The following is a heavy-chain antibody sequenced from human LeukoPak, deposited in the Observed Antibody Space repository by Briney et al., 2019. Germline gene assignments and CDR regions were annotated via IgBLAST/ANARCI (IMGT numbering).Heavy chain of an antibody. V-gene: IGHV3-21*01. CDR3: ARAGGSHGTFDY. D-gene: IGHD1-26*01. Sequence: GGSLRLSCAASGFTFSSYSMNWVRQAPGKGLEWVSSISSSSSYIYYADSVKGRFTISRDNAKNSLYLQMNSLRAEDTAVYYCARAGGSHGTFDYSGQGTLVTVFS. CDR1: GFTFSSYS. J-gene: IGHJ4*02. CDR2: ISSSSSYI.